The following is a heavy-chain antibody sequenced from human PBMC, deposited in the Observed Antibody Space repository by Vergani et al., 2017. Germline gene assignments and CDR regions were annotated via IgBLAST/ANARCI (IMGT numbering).Heavy chain of an antibody. CDR1: GFTFDSYT. CDR3: AKDIGESSGYFDY. D-gene: IGHD3-22*01. Sequence: EVQLVESGGVVVQPGGSLRLSCAASGFTFDSYTMHWVRQAPGKGLEWVSLISWDGGSTYYADSVKGRFTISRDNSKNSLYLQMNSLRTEDTALYYCAKDIGESSGYFDYWGQGTLVTVSS. J-gene: IGHJ4*02. CDR2: ISWDGGST. V-gene: IGHV3-43*01.